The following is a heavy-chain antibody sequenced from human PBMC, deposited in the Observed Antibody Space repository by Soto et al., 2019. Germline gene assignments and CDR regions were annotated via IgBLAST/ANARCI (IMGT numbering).Heavy chain of an antibody. D-gene: IGHD1-20*01. V-gene: IGHV3-23*01. CDR1: GFTLRNYS. CDR2: ISANDVGT. J-gene: IGHJ4*02. Sequence: PXGSLRLSCEASGFTLRNYSMTWVRQAPGEGLEWVSLISANDVGTYYAESVKTRFTISTDQSRNTVYLQMDSLRADDTAIYYCAKAKPDYNWDNRPPFDYWGQGTLVTVPS. CDR3: AKAKPDYNWDNRPPFDY.